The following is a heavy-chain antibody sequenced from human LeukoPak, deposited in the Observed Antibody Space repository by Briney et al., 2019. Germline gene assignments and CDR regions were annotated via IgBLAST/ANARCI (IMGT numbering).Heavy chain of an antibody. V-gene: IGHV3-7*01. D-gene: IGHD3-16*01. CDR1: GFAFSYYW. Sequence: GGSLRLSCAASGFAFSYYWMTWVRLAPGKGLEWVANIKEDGRQRFYVDSVKGRFTISRYNAKNSLSLLMDSLRVEETALYYCTRDYFKSSRGKFDYWGQGTLVTVSS. CDR2: IKEDGRQR. CDR3: TRDYFKSSRGKFDY. J-gene: IGHJ4*02.